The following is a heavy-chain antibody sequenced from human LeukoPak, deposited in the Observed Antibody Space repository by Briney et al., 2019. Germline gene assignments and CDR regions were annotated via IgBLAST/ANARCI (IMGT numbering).Heavy chain of an antibody. CDR2: ISDSGST. V-gene: IGHV4-31*03. Sequence: SETLSLTCTVSGGSFGTRAYYWNWIRRHPGKGLEWIGFISDSGSTLYNPSLKSRVTISSDTSKNQFSLKLTSVTAADMAVYYCARGRYSYGWNDSWGQGTLVTVSS. CDR3: ARGRYSYGWNDS. CDR1: GGSFGTRAYY. J-gene: IGHJ5*01. D-gene: IGHD3-16*02.